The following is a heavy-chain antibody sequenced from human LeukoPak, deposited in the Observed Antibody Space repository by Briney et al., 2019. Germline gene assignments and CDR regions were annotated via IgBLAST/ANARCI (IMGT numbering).Heavy chain of an antibody. V-gene: IGHV5-51*01. CDR1: GSHFAPYW. Sequence: GESLEISCQSSGSHFAPYWIVGVRRLPGKGREWMGITFAGYSYTIYSPSFQGQVTMSVDKSISTAYLQWSSLKASDTAMYYCARHLGMATCDYWGQGTLVTVSS. J-gene: IGHJ4*02. CDR3: ARHLGMATCDY. D-gene: IGHD5-24*01. CDR2: TFAGYSYT.